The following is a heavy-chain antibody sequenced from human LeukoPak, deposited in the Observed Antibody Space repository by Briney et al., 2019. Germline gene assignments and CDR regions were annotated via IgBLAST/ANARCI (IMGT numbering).Heavy chain of an antibody. Sequence: GWSLRLSCAASGFTFSSYGMHWVRQAPGKGLEWVAVISYDGSNKYYADSVKGRFTISRDNSKNTLYLQMNSLRAEDTAVYYCAKDLIAVAGTGYYYYGMDVWGQGTTVTVSS. J-gene: IGHJ6*02. CDR2: ISYDGSNK. D-gene: IGHD6-19*01. CDR3: AKDLIAVAGTGYYYYGMDV. CDR1: GFTFSSYG. V-gene: IGHV3-30*18.